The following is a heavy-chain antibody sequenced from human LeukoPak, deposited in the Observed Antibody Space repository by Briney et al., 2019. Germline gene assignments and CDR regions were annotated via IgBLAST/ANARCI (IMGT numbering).Heavy chain of an antibody. J-gene: IGHJ4*02. CDR2: IYHSGST. V-gene: IGHV4-30-2*01. D-gene: IGHD3-3*01. Sequence: SETLSLTCTVSGGSISSGGYYWSWIRQPPGKGLEWIGYIYHSGSTYYNPSLKSRVTISVDRSKNQFSLKLSSVTAADTAVYYCARLRGRGTIFGVVIKDDYWGQGTLVTVSS. CDR1: GGSISSGGYY. CDR3: ARLRGRGTIFGVVIKDDY.